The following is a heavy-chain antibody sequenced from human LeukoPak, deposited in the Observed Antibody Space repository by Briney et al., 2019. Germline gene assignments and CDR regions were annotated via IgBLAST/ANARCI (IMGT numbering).Heavy chain of an antibody. CDR3: ARGNYDFWSGPFDC. V-gene: IGHV3-21*01. CDR2: ISSSSSYI. Sequence: PGGSLRLSCAASGFTFSSYSMNWVRQAPGKGLEWVSSISSSSSYIYYADSVKGRFTISRDNAKNSLYLQMNSLRAEDTAVYYCARGNYDFWSGPFDCWGQGTLVTVSS. J-gene: IGHJ4*02. D-gene: IGHD3-3*01. CDR1: GFTFSSYS.